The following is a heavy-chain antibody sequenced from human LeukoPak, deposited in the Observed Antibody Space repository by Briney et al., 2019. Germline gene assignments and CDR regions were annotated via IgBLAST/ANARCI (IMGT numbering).Heavy chain of an antibody. Sequence: GGSLRLSCGASGLIFSSYAMSWVRQAPGKGLEWVSAITGSGGSTYYEDSVKGRFTISRDNSKNTLYLQMNSLRAEDTAVYHCAISRDSSGYYYSWGQGTLVTVSS. CDR1: GLIFSSYA. CDR2: ITGSGGST. V-gene: IGHV3-23*01. CDR3: AISRDSSGYYYS. D-gene: IGHD3-22*01. J-gene: IGHJ4*02.